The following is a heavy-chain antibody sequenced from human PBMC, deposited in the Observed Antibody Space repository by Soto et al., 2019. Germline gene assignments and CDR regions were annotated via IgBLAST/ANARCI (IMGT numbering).Heavy chain of an antibody. J-gene: IGHJ5*02. V-gene: IGHV3-23*01. CDR2: ISGSGGST. CDR3: AKDSKKNDFWSGCYTFNWFDP. D-gene: IGHD3-3*01. Sequence: EVQLLESGGGLVQPGGSLRLSCAASGFTFSSYAMSWVRQAPGKGLEWVSAISGSGGSTYYADSVKGRFTISRDNSKNTLYLQMNSLRAEDTAVYYSAKDSKKNDFWSGCYTFNWFDPWGQGTLVTVSS. CDR1: GFTFSSYA.